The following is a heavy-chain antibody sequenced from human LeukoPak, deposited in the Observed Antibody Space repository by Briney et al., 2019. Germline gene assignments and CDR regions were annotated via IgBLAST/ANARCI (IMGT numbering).Heavy chain of an antibody. J-gene: IGHJ4*02. Sequence: PGGSLRLSCAASGFTFRNYWMGWVRQAPGKGLEWVSVIYSGGSTYYADSVKGRFTISRDNSKNTLYLQMNSLRAEDTAVYYCARANVDTAMAYWGQGTLVTVSS. D-gene: IGHD5-18*01. CDR1: GFTFRNYW. CDR2: IYSGGST. CDR3: ARANVDTAMAY. V-gene: IGHV3-66*02.